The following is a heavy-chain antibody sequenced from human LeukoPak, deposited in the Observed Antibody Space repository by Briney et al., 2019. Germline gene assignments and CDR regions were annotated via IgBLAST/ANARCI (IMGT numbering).Heavy chain of an antibody. J-gene: IGHJ5*02. Sequence: PGGSLRLSCAASGFTFDDYAMHWVRHAPGKGLEWVSGISWNSGSIDYADSVKGRFTISRDNAKNSLYLQMNSLRAEDTALYYCAKDLSSGYYYEAPAFDPWGQGTLVTVSS. D-gene: IGHD3-22*01. CDR1: GFTFDDYA. CDR2: ISWNSGSI. CDR3: AKDLSSGYYYEAPAFDP. V-gene: IGHV3-9*01.